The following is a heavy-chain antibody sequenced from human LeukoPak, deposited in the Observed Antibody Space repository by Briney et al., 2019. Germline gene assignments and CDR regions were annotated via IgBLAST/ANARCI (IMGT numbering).Heavy chain of an antibody. CDR3: ARGLGSSGWYGDY. D-gene: IGHD6-19*01. J-gene: IGHJ4*02. CDR2: INHSGST. CDR1: GGSFSGYY. Sequence: TSETLSLTCAVHGGSFSGYYWSWIRQPPGKGLEWIGEINHSGSTNYNPSLKSRVTISVDTSKNQFSLKLSSVTAADTAVYYCARGLGSSGWYGDYWGQGTLVTVSS. V-gene: IGHV4-34*01.